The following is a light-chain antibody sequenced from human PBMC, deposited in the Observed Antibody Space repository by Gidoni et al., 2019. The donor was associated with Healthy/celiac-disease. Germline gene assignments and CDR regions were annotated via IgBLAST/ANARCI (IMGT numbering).Light chain of an antibody. CDR2: DVS. CDR1: SSDVGGYNY. CDR3: SSYTSSSTLV. J-gene: IGLJ2*01. V-gene: IGLV2-14*01. Sequence: QSALTQPAAVSGSPGQSVPISCTGSSSDVGGYNYVSWYQQHPGKAPKLMIYDVSNRPSGVSNRCSGSESGNTASLTISGLQAEDEADYYCSSYTSSSTLVFGGGTKLTVL.